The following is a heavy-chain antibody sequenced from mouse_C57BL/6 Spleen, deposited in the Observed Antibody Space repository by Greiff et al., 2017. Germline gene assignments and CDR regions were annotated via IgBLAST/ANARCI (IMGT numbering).Heavy chain of an antibody. V-gene: IGHV14-3*01. J-gene: IGHJ2*01. CDR2: IDTASGTT. CDR1: GFNIKNNY. CDR3: ASRAVVVFDY. Sequence: VQLQQSVAELVRPGASLKLSCTASGFNIKNNYMHWVKQRPEQGLEWVGKIDTASGTTKYAPKFKGKATITADTASNTASLQLISLRSEDTAIYFCASRAVVVFDYWGQGTTLTVSS. D-gene: IGHD3-3*01.